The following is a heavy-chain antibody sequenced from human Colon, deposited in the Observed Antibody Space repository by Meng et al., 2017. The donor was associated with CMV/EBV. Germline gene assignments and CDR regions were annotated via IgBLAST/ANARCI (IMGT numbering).Heavy chain of an antibody. V-gene: IGHV4-39*01. D-gene: IGHD2-21*01. J-gene: IGHJ1*01. CDR2: IYYTGTT. CDR1: GFSITSSSDY. Sequence: SETLSLTCTVSGFSITSSSDYWGWIRQPPGKGLEWIGTIYYTGTTYYNPSLKSRVTISVDTSKNQFSLRLSSVTAADTAVYYCARQPLFAGAYGKGYFNHWGQGALVTVSS. CDR3: ARQPLFAGAYGKGYFNH.